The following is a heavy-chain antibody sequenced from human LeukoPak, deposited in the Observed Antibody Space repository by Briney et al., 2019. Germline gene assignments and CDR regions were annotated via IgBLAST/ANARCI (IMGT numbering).Heavy chain of an antibody. D-gene: IGHD6-19*01. Sequence: GASVKVSCKASGYTFTSYGISWVRQAPGQGLEWMGGISAYNGNTHYAQKLQGRGTMTTDTYTSTDYMELRRLRSDDPAVYYCARDRGSIAVAGTVYWGQGTLVTVSS. J-gene: IGHJ4*02. CDR1: GYTFTSYG. V-gene: IGHV1-18*01. CDR2: ISAYNGNT. CDR3: ARDRGSIAVAGTVY.